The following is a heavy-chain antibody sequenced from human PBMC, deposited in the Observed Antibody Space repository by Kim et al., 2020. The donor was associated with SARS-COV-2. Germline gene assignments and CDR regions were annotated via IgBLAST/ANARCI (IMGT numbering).Heavy chain of an antibody. CDR3: AKGGWYGRFDY. V-gene: IGHV3-23*01. CDR2: T. D-gene: IGHD6-19*01. Sequence: TYSADFVRGRFTISRDNSKNTVYLQMNSLRGEDTAIYYCAKGGWYGRFDYWGQGILVTVSS. J-gene: IGHJ4*02.